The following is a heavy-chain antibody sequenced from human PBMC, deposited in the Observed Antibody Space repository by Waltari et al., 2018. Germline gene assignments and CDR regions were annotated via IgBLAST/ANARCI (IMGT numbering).Heavy chain of an antibody. CDR1: VFSFSIYA. J-gene: IGHJ6*03. CDR2: ISSNGVST. CDR3: ARSPDQPDSLDYYMDV. D-gene: IGHD2-21*01. Sequence: EVHLVESGGGLVQPGGCLRLSCAASVFSFSIYAMHWVRQAPGKGLEYVSDISSNGVSTYYANSMKGRLSISRDNSKNTLYLQMGSLRAEDMAVYYCARSPDQPDSLDYYMDVWGKGTTVTVSS. V-gene: IGHV3-64*01.